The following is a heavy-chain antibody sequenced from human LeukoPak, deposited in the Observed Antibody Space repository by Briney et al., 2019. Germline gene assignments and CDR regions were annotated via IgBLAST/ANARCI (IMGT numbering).Heavy chain of an antibody. V-gene: IGHV4-34*12. CDR1: GSSISNYY. CDR3: ARGLASGYPPIPFDY. Sequence: SETLSLTCTVSGSSISNYYWSWIRQPPGKGLEWIGEIIDTGSTKYNSSLKSRVTISVDTSKNQFSLSLDSVTAADTAVYYCARGLASGYPPIPFDYWGQGTLVTVSS. J-gene: IGHJ4*02. CDR2: IIDTGST. D-gene: IGHD3-3*01.